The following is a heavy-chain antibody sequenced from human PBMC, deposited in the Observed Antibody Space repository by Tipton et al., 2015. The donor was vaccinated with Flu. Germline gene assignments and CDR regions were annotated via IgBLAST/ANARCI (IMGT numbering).Heavy chain of an antibody. V-gene: IGHV3-53*01. CDR3: ARVTYCYDSSGYYYGMDV. CDR1: GFTVSSNY. J-gene: IGHJ6*02. Sequence: GSLRLSCAASGFTVSSNYMSWVRQAPGKGLEWVSVIYSGGSTYYADSVKGRFTISRDNSKNTLYLQINSLRAEDTAVYYCARVTYCYDSSGYYYGMDVWGQGTTVTVSS. D-gene: IGHD3-22*01. CDR2: IYSGGST.